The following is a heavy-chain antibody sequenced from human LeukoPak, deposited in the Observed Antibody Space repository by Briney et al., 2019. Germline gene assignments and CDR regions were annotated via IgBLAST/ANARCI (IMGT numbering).Heavy chain of an antibody. Sequence: SETLSLTCAVYGGSFSGYYWSWIRQPPGKGLEWIGEINHSGSTNYNPSLKSRVTISVGTSKNQFSLKLSSVTAADTAVYYCARGRKLSSDWRGENYFDYWGQGTLVTASS. J-gene: IGHJ4*02. CDR1: GGSFSGYY. CDR3: ARGRKLSSDWRGENYFDY. CDR2: INHSGST. V-gene: IGHV4-34*01. D-gene: IGHD6-19*01.